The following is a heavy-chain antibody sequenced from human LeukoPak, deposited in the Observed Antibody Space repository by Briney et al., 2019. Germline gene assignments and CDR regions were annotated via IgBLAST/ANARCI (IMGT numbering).Heavy chain of an antibody. V-gene: IGHV5-10-1*01. CDR3: ARHGYCTDGVCYRAYYFDY. Sequence: GGALKISCKSSGDSFTNYWISWGLQLPGRNGQERARNDPSDSYTNYSPFLQGHVIISVDKYISTDYLQWSSLKASDTAMYYCARHGYCTDGVCYRAYYFDYWGQGALVTVSS. CDR1: GDSFTNYW. CDR2: NDPSDSYT. D-gene: IGHD2-8*01. J-gene: IGHJ4*02.